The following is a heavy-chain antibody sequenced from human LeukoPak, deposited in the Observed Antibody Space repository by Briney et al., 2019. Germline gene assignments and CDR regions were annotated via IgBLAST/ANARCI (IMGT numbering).Heavy chain of an antibody. J-gene: IGHJ4*02. CDR1: GFTFSHYG. Sequence: GGSLRLSCATSGFTFSHYGMHWVRQAPGKGLEWVAVVSPDGRNEDYADSVKGRFIISRDNSKHTVYMQVNSLRAEDTAVYYCARAGQTSSWFGISFALWGQGTLVTVPS. D-gene: IGHD6-13*01. V-gene: IGHV3-30*05. CDR2: VSPDGRNE. CDR3: ARAGQTSSWFGISFAL.